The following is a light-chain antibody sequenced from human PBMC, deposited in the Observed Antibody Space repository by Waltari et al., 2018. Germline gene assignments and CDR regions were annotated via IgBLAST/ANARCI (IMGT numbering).Light chain of an antibody. Sequence: TVVTQSPATLSVSPGESASLSCRTSQTIGLSLAWYQQKPGQAPRLLIYHASTRATGIPARFSGSGSESEFTLTISSLQSEDVAVYYCQQYNNWPPGTFGQGTRVEI. CDR2: HAS. V-gene: IGKV3-15*01. CDR3: QQYNNWPPGT. J-gene: IGKJ1*01. CDR1: QTIGLS.